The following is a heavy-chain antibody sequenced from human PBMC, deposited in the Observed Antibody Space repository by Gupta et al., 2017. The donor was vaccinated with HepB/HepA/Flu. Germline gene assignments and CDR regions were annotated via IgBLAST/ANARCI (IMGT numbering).Heavy chain of an antibody. V-gene: IGHV4-31*03. J-gene: IGHJ3*02. CDR2: IYYSGRS. D-gene: IGHD5-12*01. CDR1: GGSISNNNYL. CDR3: AREVNVATTTDAFDI. Sequence: HVQLQESGPGLVKPSQTPSLTSTVPGGSISNNNYLWSWIRQRAGMGLEWSGYIYYSGRSYYNPSLKSRVTISVETSENQFSLRLSSVTAADTAVYYCAREVNVATTTDAFDIWGQGTMVTVSS.